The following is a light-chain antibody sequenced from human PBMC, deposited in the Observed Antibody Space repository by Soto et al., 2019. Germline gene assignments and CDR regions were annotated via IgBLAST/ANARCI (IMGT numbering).Light chain of an antibody. Sequence: QSVLTQPPSVSGAPGQRVTISCTGNNSNLGAGYDVHWYQQLPGAAPKLVVFGNRNRPSGVPERFSGSKSGNTASLTISGLQTEDEADYYCCSYAGSYTLVFGGGTKLTVL. V-gene: IGLV1-40*01. J-gene: IGLJ2*01. CDR3: CSYAGSYTLV. CDR2: GNR. CDR1: NSNLGAGYD.